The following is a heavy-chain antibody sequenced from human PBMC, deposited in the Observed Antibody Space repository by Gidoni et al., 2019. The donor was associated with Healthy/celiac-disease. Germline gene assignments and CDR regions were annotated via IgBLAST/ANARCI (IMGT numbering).Heavy chain of an antibody. D-gene: IGHD1-26*01. Sequence: EVQLVDSGGGLVQPGGSLRLSWSSSAFPFTPHDMHWVRQATGKGLEWVSAIGTAGDTYYPGSVKGRFTISRENAKNSLYLQMNSLRAGDTAVYYCARGLRGVGATTPIDWDYWGQGTLVTVSS. V-gene: IGHV3-13*04. CDR3: ARGLRGVGATTPIDWDY. CDR1: AFPFTPHD. J-gene: IGHJ4*02. CDR2: IGTAGDT.